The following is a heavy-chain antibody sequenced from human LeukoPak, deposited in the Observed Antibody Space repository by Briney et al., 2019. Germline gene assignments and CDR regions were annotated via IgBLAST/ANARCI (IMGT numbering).Heavy chain of an antibody. CDR1: GGSISSFY. D-gene: IGHD3-10*01. J-gene: IGHJ4*02. CDR2: IYTSGST. CDR3: ARDNNYYGSGSYHDY. Sequence: PSETLSLTCSVSGGSISSFYWSWIRQPAGKGLEWMGRIYTSGSTNYNPSLKSRVTMSVDTSKNQFSLKLSSVTAADTAVYYCARDNNYYGSGSYHDYWGQGTLVTVSS. V-gene: IGHV4-4*07.